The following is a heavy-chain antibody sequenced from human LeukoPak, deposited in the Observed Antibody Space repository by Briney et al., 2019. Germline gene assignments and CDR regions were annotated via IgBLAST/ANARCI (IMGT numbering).Heavy chain of an antibody. CDR3: ARPGYCSGDTCYVAFDI. CDR2: IKQDGSGK. CDR1: GFTFSSYW. D-gene: IGHD2-15*01. V-gene: IGHV3-7*01. J-gene: IGHJ3*02. Sequence: GGSLRLSCAASGFTFSSYWMSWVRQAPGKGLEWVANIKQDGSGKYYVDSVKGRFTISRDNAKNSLYLQMNSLRAEDTAVYYCARPGYCSGDTCYVAFDIWGQGTMVTVSS.